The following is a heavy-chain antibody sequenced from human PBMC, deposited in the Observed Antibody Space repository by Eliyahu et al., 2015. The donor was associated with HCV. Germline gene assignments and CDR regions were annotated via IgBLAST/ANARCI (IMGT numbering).Heavy chain of an antibody. CDR3: ASGGGGIAVTGTGGWFDP. D-gene: IGHD6-19*01. Sequence: QVQLQESGPGLVKPSETLSLTCTVSGGXITTXSWXWIRQPPGKGLEWIGYIHYSGSTNYHPSLKSRVTISIDTSKNQFSLNLTSVTAADTAMYYCASGGGGIAVTGTGGWFDPWGQGTLVTVSS. J-gene: IGHJ5*02. V-gene: IGHV4-59*01. CDR1: GGXITTXS. CDR2: IHYSGST.